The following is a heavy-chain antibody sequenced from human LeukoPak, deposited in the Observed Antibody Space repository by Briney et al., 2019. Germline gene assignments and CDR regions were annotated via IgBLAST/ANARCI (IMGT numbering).Heavy chain of an antibody. Sequence: SETLSLTCTVSGGSISTSSYYWGWVRQPPGKGLEWIGNIFYSGSTYYSPSLKSRVTISLDTSRNQFSLKLNSVTAADTAVYYCARFGFASGPADAFDIWGQGTMVTVSS. J-gene: IGHJ3*02. CDR2: IFYSGST. D-gene: IGHD2-15*01. CDR3: ARFGFASGPADAFDI. V-gene: IGHV4-39*07. CDR1: GGSISTSSYY.